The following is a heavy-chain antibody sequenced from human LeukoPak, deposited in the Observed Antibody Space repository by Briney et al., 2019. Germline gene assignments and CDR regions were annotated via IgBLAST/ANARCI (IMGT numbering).Heavy chain of an antibody. CDR1: GGSISNYY. Sequence: SETLSLTCTVSGGSISNYYWSWIRQPPGKGLEWIGYIYDSGSTTYNPSLKTRVTISLDTSKNQFSLKLNSVTAADTAVYYCARGGDYYYYYMDAWGKGTTVTVSS. V-gene: IGHV4-59*01. D-gene: IGHD1-26*01. CDR2: IYDSGST. CDR3: ARGGDYYYYYMDA. J-gene: IGHJ6*03.